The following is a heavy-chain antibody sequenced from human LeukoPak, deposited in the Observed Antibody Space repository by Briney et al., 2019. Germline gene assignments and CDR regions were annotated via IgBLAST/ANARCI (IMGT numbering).Heavy chain of an antibody. Sequence: SVKVSCKASGGTFSSYTISWVRQAPGQGLEWMGRIIPILGIANYAQKFQGRVTITADKSTSTAYMELSSLRSEDTAVYYCARDTQDGYNYSDYWGRGTLVTVSS. D-gene: IGHD5-24*01. CDR3: ARDTQDGYNYSDY. J-gene: IGHJ4*02. CDR1: GGTFSSYT. CDR2: IIPILGIA. V-gene: IGHV1-69*04.